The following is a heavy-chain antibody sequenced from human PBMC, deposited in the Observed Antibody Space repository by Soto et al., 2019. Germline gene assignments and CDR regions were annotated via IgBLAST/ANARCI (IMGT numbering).Heavy chain of an antibody. CDR2: ISSSGGNT. CDR1: GFTFSSYA. CDR3: AKDREGGDY. V-gene: IGHV3-23*01. Sequence: GGSLRLSCAASGFTFSSYAMSWVRQAPGKGLDWVSCISSSGGNTYYADSVKGRFTISRDNSKNTLYLQMNSLRAEDTAIYYCAKDREGGDYWGQGAMVTVYS. D-gene: IGHD1-26*01. J-gene: IGHJ4*02.